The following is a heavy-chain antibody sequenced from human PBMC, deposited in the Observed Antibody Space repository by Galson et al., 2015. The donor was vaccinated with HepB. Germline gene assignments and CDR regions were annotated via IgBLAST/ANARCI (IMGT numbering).Heavy chain of an antibody. D-gene: IGHD2-21*02. Sequence: SLRLSCAASGFTFSSYVMSWVRQAPGKGLEWVSTISHSGGSTFYADSVKGRFTISRDNSKNTLYLQMNSLRAEDTAVYYCAKTRVVTAVRTEAFDIWGQGTMVTVSS. CDR2: ISHSGGST. CDR3: AKTRVVTAVRTEAFDI. CDR1: GFTFSSYV. V-gene: IGHV3-23*01. J-gene: IGHJ3*02.